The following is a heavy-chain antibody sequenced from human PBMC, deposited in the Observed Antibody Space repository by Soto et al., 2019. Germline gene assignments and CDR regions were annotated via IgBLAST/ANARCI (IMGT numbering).Heavy chain of an antibody. D-gene: IGHD6-19*01. CDR3: ARDRYSSGWYDLDY. V-gene: IGHV3-33*01. CDR1: GFTFSSYG. J-gene: IGHJ4*02. Sequence: QVQLVESGGGVVQPGRSLRLSCAASGFTFSSYGMHWVRQAPGKGLEWVAVIWYDGSNKYYADSAKGRFTISRDNSKNTLYRQMNSLRAEDTAVYYCARDRYSSGWYDLDYWGKGTLVTVSS. CDR2: IWYDGSNK.